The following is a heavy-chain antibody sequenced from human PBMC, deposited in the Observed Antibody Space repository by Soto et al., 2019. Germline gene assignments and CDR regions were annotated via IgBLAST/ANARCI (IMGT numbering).Heavy chain of an antibody. CDR1: GGSISSLNW. D-gene: IGHD3-22*01. J-gene: IGHJ4*02. CDR3: ARRDYYDSRGYFDY. Sequence: SETLSLTCAVSGGSISSLNWWSWVRQSPGKGLEWIGEVYHSGNTNNNPSLKSRVTISVEKSRNQFSLKLSSVTAADTAVYYCARRDYYDSRGYFDYWGQGTLVTVSS. CDR2: VYHSGNT. V-gene: IGHV4-4*02.